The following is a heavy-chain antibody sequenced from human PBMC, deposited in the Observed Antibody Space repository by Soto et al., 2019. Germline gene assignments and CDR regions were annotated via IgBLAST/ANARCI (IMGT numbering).Heavy chain of an antibody. J-gene: IGHJ4*02. CDR2: ISYDGSNK. CDR1: GFTFSSYA. D-gene: IGHD4-4*01. CDR3: ARDRVHDYSAHFDY. Sequence: PGGSLRLSCAASGFTFSSYAMHWVRQAPGKGLEWVAVISYDGSNKYYADSVKGRFTISRDNSKNTLYLQMNSLRAEDTAVYYCARDRVHDYSAHFDYWGQGTLVTVSS. V-gene: IGHV3-30-3*01.